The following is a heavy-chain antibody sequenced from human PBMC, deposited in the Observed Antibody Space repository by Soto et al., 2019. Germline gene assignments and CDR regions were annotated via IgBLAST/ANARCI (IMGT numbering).Heavy chain of an antibody. J-gene: IGHJ4*02. V-gene: IGHV3-30*05. D-gene: IGHD1-26*01. CDR3: ARLRVVATHYCHVVFNS. CDR2: ISYDESHK. Sequence: VGSLRLSCAASGFSFSFYGMHWVRQAPGKGLEWVAIISYDESHKYYTDSVKGRFTTSRENSNHTLHLQMNSLRPDDTAVYYCARLRVVATHYCHVVFNSWGQGALVTVSS. CDR1: GFSFSFYG.